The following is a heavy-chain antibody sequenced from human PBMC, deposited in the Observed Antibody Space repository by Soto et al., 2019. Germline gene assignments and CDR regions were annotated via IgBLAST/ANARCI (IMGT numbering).Heavy chain of an antibody. Sequence: KPSETLSLTCTVSGYSINSDDYWGWIRQPPGKGLEWIASIYHSVSTFYNPSLRSRVTISIDTSKNQFSLKLSSVTAADTAVYYCAGRRYDYGGKSFYYYYGMDVRGQGTTVTVPS. J-gene: IGHJ6*02. V-gene: IGHV4-38-2*02. CDR1: GYSINSDDY. CDR2: IYHSVST. CDR3: AGRRYDYGGKSFYYYYGMDV. D-gene: IGHD4-17*01.